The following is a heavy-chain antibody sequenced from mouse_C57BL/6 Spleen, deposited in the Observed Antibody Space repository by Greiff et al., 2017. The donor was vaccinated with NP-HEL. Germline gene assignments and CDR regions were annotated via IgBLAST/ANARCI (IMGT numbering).Heavy chain of an antibody. V-gene: IGHV5-6*01. CDR2: ISSGGSYT. Sequence: EVKLMESGGDLVKPGGSLKLSCAASGFTFSSYGMSWVRQTPDKRLEWVATISSGGSYTYYPDSVKGRFTISRDNAKNTLYLQMSILKSEDTAMYYCASVDYYGSSSPFAYWGQGTLVTVSA. D-gene: IGHD1-1*01. J-gene: IGHJ3*01. CDR3: ASVDYYGSSSPFAY. CDR1: GFTFSSYG.